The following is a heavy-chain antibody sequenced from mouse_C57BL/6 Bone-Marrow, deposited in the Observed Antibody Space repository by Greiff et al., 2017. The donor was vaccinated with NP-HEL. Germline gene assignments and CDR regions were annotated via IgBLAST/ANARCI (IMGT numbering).Heavy chain of an antibody. V-gene: IGHV1-15*01. J-gene: IGHJ2*01. Sequence: QVQLKQSGAELVRPGASVTLSCKASGYTFTDYEMHWVKQTPVHGLEWIGAIDPETGGTAYNQKFKGKAILTADKSSSTAYMELRSLTSEDSAVYYCTRELLGYFDYWGQGTTLTVSS. CDR1: GYTFTDYE. CDR3: TRELLGYFDY. D-gene: IGHD4-1*01. CDR2: IDPETGGT.